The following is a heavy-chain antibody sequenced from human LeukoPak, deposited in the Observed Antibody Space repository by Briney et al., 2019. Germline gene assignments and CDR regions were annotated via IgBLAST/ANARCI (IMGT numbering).Heavy chain of an antibody. CDR1: GFTFSTYA. J-gene: IGHJ4*02. CDR2: IGGSGVGT. Sequence: GGSLILSCAASGFTFSTYAMSWVRQAPGKGLEWVSAIGGSGVGTYYADSVKGRFTISRDNSKTTLDLQMNSLRAEDTAVYYCAKGFSGHDSDFDYWGQGTPVTVSS. D-gene: IGHD5-12*01. CDR3: AKGFSGHDSDFDY. V-gene: IGHV3-23*01.